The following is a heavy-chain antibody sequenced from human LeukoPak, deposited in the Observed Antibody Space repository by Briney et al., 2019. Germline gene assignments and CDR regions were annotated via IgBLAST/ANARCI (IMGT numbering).Heavy chain of an antibody. CDR2: IKQDGSEK. Sequence: PGGSLRLSCAASGFTFSIYGMSWVRQAPGKGLEWVANIKQDGSEKYYVDSVKGRFTISRDNVKNSLYLQMNSLRAEDTAVYYCAELGITMIGGVWGKGTTVTISS. CDR3: AELGITMIGGV. V-gene: IGHV3-7*01. J-gene: IGHJ6*04. CDR1: GFTFSIYG. D-gene: IGHD3-10*02.